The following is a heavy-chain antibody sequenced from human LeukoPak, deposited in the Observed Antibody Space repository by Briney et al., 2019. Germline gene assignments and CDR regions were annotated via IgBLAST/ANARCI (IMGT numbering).Heavy chain of an antibody. CDR1: GYSISSGYY. CDR2: IYHGGST. V-gene: IGHV4-38-2*02. CDR3: ARIGGGREYYYYYMDV. D-gene: IGHD3-16*01. Sequence: SETLSLTCTVSGYSISSGYYWGWIRQPPGKGLEWIGSIYHGGSTYYNPSLKSRVTISVDTSKNQFSLKLSSVTAADTAVYYCARIGGGREYYYYYMDVWGKGTTVTVSS. J-gene: IGHJ6*03.